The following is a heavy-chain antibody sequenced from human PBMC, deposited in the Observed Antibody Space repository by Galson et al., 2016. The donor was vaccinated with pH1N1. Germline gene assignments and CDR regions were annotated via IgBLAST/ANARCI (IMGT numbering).Heavy chain of an antibody. CDR1: GYTFSGYY. CDR2: INPHSGGI. D-gene: IGHD2/OR15-2a*01. Sequence: SVKVSCKASGYTFSGYYINWLRQAPGQGLEWLGWINPHSGGINYAQEFQGRVTMTSDTSITTAFLELSRLTSDDTAIYYCARIFHCKRGTCYRRKFDYWGQGTLVTVSS. CDR3: ARIFHCKRGTCYRRKFDY. J-gene: IGHJ4*02. V-gene: IGHV1-2*02.